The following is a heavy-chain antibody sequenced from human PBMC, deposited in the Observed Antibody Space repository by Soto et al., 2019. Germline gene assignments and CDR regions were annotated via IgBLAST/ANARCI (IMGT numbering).Heavy chain of an antibody. Sequence: GGSLRLSCAASGFTFSSYGMHWVRQAPGKGLEWVAVIWYDGSNKYYADSVKGRFTISRDNSKNTLYLQMNSLRAEDTAVYYCARVDSSGYYGDYFDYWGQGTLVTVSS. J-gene: IGHJ4*02. CDR2: IWYDGSNK. V-gene: IGHV3-33*01. CDR3: ARVDSSGYYGDYFDY. D-gene: IGHD3-22*01. CDR1: GFTFSSYG.